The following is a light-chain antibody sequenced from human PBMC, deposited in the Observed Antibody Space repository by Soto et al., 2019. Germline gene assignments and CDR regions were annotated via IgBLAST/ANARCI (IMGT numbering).Light chain of an antibody. Sequence: QSVLTQPPSVSGAPGQRVTISCTGSNSNIGAGYDVHWYQQLPGTAPKLLISGNNNRPSGVPDRFSGSKSGTSASLAITGLQAEDEADYYCQSYDSTLTVVFGGGTKLTVL. CDR2: GNN. CDR1: NSNIGAGYD. V-gene: IGLV1-40*01. CDR3: QSYDSTLTVV. J-gene: IGLJ2*01.